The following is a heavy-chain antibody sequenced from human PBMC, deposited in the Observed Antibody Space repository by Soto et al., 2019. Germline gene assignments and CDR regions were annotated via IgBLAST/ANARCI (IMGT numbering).Heavy chain of an antibody. CDR1: GYTFTGYN. Sequence: ASVRVSCKGAGYTFTGYNMLWVRQSKGQGLEWMGWINPNSGGTNYAQKFQGWVTMTRDTSISTAYMELSRLRSDDTAVYYCARDIKLYYDSSGYYYNWFDPWGQGTLVTVSS. V-gene: IGHV1-2*04. J-gene: IGHJ5*02. CDR3: ARDIKLYYDSSGYYYNWFDP. CDR2: INPNSGGT. D-gene: IGHD3-22*01.